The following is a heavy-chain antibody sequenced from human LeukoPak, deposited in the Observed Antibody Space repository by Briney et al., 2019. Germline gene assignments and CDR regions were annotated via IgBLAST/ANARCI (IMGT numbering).Heavy chain of an antibody. V-gene: IGHV3-21*01. J-gene: IGHJ4*02. CDR1: GFTFSSYS. CDR3: ARDKADTAMVPFDY. CDR2: ISSSSSYI. D-gene: IGHD5-18*01. Sequence: GGSLRLSCAASGFTFSSYSMNWVRQAPGKGLEWGSSISSSSSYIYYADSVKGRFTISRDNAKNSLYLQMNSLRAEDTAVYYXARDKADTAMVPFDYWGQGTLVTVSS.